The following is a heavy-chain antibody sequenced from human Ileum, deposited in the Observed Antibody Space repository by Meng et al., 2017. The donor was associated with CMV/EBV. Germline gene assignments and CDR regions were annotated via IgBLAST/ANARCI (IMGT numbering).Heavy chain of an antibody. V-gene: IGHV3-73*01. CDR1: GFTFSGSA. CDR2: IRSKANSYAT. Sequence: GGSLRLSCAASGFTFSGSAMHWVRQASGKGLEWVGRIRSKANSYATAYAASVKGRFTISRDDSKNTAYLQMNSLKTEDTAVYYCTRPPYCSSTSCYTGGLWGQGTLVTVSS. D-gene: IGHD2-2*02. J-gene: IGHJ4*02. CDR3: TRPPYCSSTSCYTGGL.